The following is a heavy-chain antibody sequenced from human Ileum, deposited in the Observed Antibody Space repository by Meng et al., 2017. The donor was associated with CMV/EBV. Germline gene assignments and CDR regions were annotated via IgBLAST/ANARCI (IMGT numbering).Heavy chain of an antibody. CDR1: GFTLSDHY. CDR3: ARVGVVPAAIGSYSSSSRSQNFYYGTDV. J-gene: IGHJ6*02. CDR2: TRNKANSYTT. D-gene: IGHD2-2*01. V-gene: IGHV3-72*01. Sequence: GESLKISCAASGFTLSDHYMDWVRQAPGKGLEWVGRTRNKANSYTTEYAASVKGRFTISRDDSKNSLYLQMNSLKTEDTAVYYCARVGVVPAAIGSYSSSSRSQNFYYGTDVWGQGTTVTVSS.